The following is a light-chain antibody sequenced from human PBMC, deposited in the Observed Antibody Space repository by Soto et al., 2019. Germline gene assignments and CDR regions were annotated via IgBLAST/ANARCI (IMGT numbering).Light chain of an antibody. Sequence: QSVLTQPASVSGSPGQSITISCTGTSSDVGRSNLVSWYQQYPGKAPKLMIYEVSKRPSGVSNRFSGSKSGTTASLTISGLQAEDEADYYCCSYAGTGTAIFGTGTKVTVL. J-gene: IGLJ1*01. CDR2: EVS. V-gene: IGLV2-23*02. CDR1: SSDVGRSNL. CDR3: CSYAGTGTAI.